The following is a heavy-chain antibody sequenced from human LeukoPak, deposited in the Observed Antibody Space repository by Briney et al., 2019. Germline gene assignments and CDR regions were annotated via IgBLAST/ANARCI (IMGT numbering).Heavy chain of an antibody. CDR1: GGSISSYY. Sequence: YPSETLSLTCTVSGGSISSYYWSWIRQPPGKGLEWIGYIYYTGNTNYNPSLKSRVTISVDTSKNQFSLNLSSVPAADTAIYYCARLGGATSPFGYWGQGTLVTVSS. J-gene: IGHJ4*02. CDR2: IYYTGNT. V-gene: IGHV4-59*08. CDR3: ARLGGATSPFGY. D-gene: IGHD1-26*01.